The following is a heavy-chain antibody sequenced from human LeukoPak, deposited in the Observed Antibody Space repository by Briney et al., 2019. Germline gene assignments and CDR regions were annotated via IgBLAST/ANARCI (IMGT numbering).Heavy chain of an antibody. CDR1: GFTFSSYA. CDR3: AKFLRSSFLAVRRIQIDY. V-gene: IGHV3-23*01. D-gene: IGHD6-19*01. J-gene: IGHJ4*02. CDR2: ISGSGGST. Sequence: QSGGSLRLSCAASGFTFSSYAMSWVRQAPGKGLEWVSAISGSGGSTYYADSVKGRFTISRDNSKNTLYLQMNSLRAEDTAVYYCAKFLRSSFLAVRRIQIDYWGQGTLVTVSS.